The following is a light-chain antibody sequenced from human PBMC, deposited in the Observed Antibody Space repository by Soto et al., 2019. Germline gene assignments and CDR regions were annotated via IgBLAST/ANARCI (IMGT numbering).Light chain of an antibody. V-gene: IGKV1-5*01. CDR2: DAS. CDR3: HQYNYYRPT. Sequence: DIQLTQSPSTLSASAGDSVTITCRASQSISTWLAWYQEKPGKAPKLLIYDASSLEGGVPSRFSGSGSGTEFTLTISSLQPDDFATYYCHQYNYYRPTFGQGTKVDIK. J-gene: IGKJ1*01. CDR1: QSISTW.